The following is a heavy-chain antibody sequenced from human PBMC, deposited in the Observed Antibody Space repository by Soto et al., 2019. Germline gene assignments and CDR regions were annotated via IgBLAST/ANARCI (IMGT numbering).Heavy chain of an antibody. CDR3: ARTRYYYYYYMDV. J-gene: IGHJ6*03. V-gene: IGHV4-59*08. Sequence: SETLSLTCTVSGGSISSYYWSWIRQPPGKGLEWIGYIYYSGSTNYNPSLKSRVTISVDTSKNQFSLKLSSVTAADTAVYYCARTRYYYYYYMDVWGKGTTVTVSS. CDR1: GGSISSYY. CDR2: IYYSGST.